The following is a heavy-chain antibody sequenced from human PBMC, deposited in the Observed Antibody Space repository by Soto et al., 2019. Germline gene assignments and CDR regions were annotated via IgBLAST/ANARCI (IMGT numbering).Heavy chain of an antibody. J-gene: IGHJ4*02. CDR2: ISSNGGST. CDR3: ARGPDHFDY. V-gene: IGHV3-64*01. Sequence: RQAPGKGLEYVSTISSNGGSTYHANSVKGRFTISRDNSKNTLYLQMGSLRAEDMAVYYYARGPDHFDYWGQGTLVTVSS.